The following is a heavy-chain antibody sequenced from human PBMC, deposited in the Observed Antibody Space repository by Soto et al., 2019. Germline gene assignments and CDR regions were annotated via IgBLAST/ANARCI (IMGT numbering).Heavy chain of an antibody. CDR2: ISGSGDNT. CDR1: GFTFSSYA. D-gene: IGHD1-26*01. J-gene: IGHJ4*02. CDR3: AKTTVFRYFDF. Sequence: GGSLRLSCAASGFTFSSYAMSWVRQAPGKGLEWVSAISGSGDNTYYADSVKGRFTISRDNSKNTLYLQMNSLRAEDTAVYYCAKTTVFRYFDFWGQGTLVTVSS. V-gene: IGHV3-23*01.